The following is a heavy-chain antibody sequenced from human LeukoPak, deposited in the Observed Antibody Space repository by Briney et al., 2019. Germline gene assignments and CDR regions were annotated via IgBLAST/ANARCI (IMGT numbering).Heavy chain of an antibody. J-gene: IGHJ4*02. D-gene: IGHD6-13*01. Sequence: GSLRLSCAASGFTFSNYWMSWIRQPPGKGLEWIGYIYYSGSTNYNPSLKNRVTISLDTSKNQFSLKLSSVTAADTAVYYCARLPPGGQQLAFDYWGQGTLVTVSS. CDR2: IYYSGST. CDR3: ARLPPGGQQLAFDY. V-gene: IGHV4-59*08. CDR1: GFTFSNYW.